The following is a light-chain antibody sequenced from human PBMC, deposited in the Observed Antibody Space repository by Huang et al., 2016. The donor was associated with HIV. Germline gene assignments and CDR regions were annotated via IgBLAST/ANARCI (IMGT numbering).Light chain of an antibody. Sequence: IQLTQSPSSLSASVGDRVTITCRASQGISSYLAWYQQKPGKAPKLLIYAASTLHSGVPSRFSGSGSGTDFTRTISSRQPEDFATYHCQQLNSYPITVGQGTRLEMK. CDR1: QGISSY. CDR3: QQLNSYPIT. J-gene: IGKJ5*01. CDR2: AAS. V-gene: IGKV1-9*01.